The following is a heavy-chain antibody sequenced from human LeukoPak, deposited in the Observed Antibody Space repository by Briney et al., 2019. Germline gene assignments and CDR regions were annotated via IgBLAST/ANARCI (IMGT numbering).Heavy chain of an antibody. Sequence: SETLSLTCAVSGGSISSSNWWSWVRQPPGKGLEWIGEIYHSGSTNYNPSLKSRVTISVDKSKNQFSLKLSSVTAADTAVYYCARDLGDSGSFYFYFDYWGQGTLVTVSS. CDR1: GGSISSSNW. D-gene: IGHD1-26*01. V-gene: IGHV4-4*02. CDR2: IYHSGST. CDR3: ARDLGDSGSFYFYFDY. J-gene: IGHJ4*02.